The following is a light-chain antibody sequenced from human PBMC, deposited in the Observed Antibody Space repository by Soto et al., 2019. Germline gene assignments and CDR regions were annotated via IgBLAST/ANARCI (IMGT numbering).Light chain of an antibody. V-gene: IGLV2-14*01. CDR1: TSDIVTYNS. CDR3: SSFTRTSTPSWV. CDR2: DVT. J-gene: IGLJ3*02. Sequence: QSVLTQPASVSGSPGQSITISCTGTTSDIVTYNSVSWFQQRPGKAPRLMIYDVTYRPSGVSDRFSGSQSGNTASLTISGLLPEDEADYYCSSFTRTSTPSWVFGGGTKVTVL.